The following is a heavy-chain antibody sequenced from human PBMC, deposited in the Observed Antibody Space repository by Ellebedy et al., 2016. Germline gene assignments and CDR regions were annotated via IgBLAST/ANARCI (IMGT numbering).Heavy chain of an antibody. V-gene: IGHV3-66*01. J-gene: IGHJ4*02. D-gene: IGHD3-9*01. Sequence: GESLKISXAASGFTVSSNYMSWVRQAPGKGLEWVSVIYSGGSTYYADSVKGRFTISRDNSKNTLYLQMNSLRAEDTAVYYCARNVLRYFDWLSDDYWGQGTLVTVSS. CDR2: IYSGGST. CDR1: GFTVSSNY. CDR3: ARNVLRYFDWLSDDY.